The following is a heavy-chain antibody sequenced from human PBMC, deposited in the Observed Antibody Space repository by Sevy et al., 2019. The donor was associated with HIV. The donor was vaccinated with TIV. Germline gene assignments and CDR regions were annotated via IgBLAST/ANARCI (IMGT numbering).Heavy chain of an antibody. CDR3: AKASNGEVMANYYYYGMDV. Sequence: GGSLRLSCAASGFTFDDYAMHWVRQAPGKGLEWVSGISWNSGSIGYADSVKGRFTISRDNAKNSLYLQMNSLRAEDTALYYCAKASNGEVMANYYYYGMDVWGQGTTVTVSS. V-gene: IGHV3-9*01. CDR1: GFTFDDYA. CDR2: ISWNSGSI. D-gene: IGHD3-16*01. J-gene: IGHJ6*02.